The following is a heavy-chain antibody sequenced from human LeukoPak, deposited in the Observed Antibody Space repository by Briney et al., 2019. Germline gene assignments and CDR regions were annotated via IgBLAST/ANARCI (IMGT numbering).Heavy chain of an antibody. J-gene: IGHJ3*02. CDR3: ARDVEMASDALDI. CDR2: IYHSGST. CDR1: GGSISSSNW. Sequence: SETLSLTCAVSGGSISSSNWWSWVRQPPGKGLEWIGEIYHSGSTNYNPSLKSRVTISVDKSKNQFSLKLSSVTAADTAVYYCARDVEMASDALDIWGQGTMVTVSS. V-gene: IGHV4-4*02. D-gene: IGHD5-24*01.